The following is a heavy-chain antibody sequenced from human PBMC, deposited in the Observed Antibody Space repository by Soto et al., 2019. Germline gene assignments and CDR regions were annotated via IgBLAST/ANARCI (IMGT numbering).Heavy chain of an antibody. J-gene: IGHJ6*02. CDR1: GYSFTSYW. D-gene: IGHD5-18*01. CDR3: ARSSAMDYYYYGMDV. Sequence: PGESLKISCKGSGYSFTSYWSGWVRQMPGKGLEWMGIIYPGDSDTRYSPPFQGQVTISADKSISTAYLQWSSLKASDTAMYYCARSSAMDYYYYGMDVWGQGTTVTSP. V-gene: IGHV5-51*01. CDR2: IYPGDSDT.